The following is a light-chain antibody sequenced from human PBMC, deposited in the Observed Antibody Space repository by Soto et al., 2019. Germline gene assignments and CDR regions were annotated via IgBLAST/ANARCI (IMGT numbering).Light chain of an antibody. CDR3: QQYNKGPVT. CDR1: QSVSSN. CDR2: GAS. Sequence: EIVVTQSPATLSVSPGERGTLSCRASQSVSSNLAWYQQKPGQSPRLLIYGASTRATGIPARFSGSGSGTEFTLTISSLQSEDFAVYYCQQYNKGPVTFGQGTKV. J-gene: IGKJ1*01. V-gene: IGKV3-15*01.